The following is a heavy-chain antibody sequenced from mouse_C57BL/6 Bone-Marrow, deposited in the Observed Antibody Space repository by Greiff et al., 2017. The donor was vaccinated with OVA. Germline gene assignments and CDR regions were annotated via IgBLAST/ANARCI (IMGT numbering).Heavy chain of an antibody. CDR3: VRDKSYYGSSWYFDV. D-gene: IGHD1-1*01. CDR2: IRSKSSNYAT. V-gene: IGHV10-3*01. J-gene: IGHJ1*03. CDR1: GFTFNTYA. Sequence: EVQLVESGGGLVQPKGSLKLSCAASGFTFNTYAMHWVRQAPGKGLEWVARIRSKSSNYATYYADSVKDRFTISRDDSQSMLYLQMNNLKTEDTAMYYCVRDKSYYGSSWYFDVWGTGTTVTVSS.